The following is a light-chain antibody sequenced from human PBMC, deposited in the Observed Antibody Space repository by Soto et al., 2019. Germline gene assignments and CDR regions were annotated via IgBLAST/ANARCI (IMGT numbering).Light chain of an antibody. CDR2: DAS. CDR1: QDISNY. V-gene: IGKV1-5*01. J-gene: IGKJ5*01. CDR3: QQYNSYSLT. Sequence: DIQMTQSPSSLSASVGDRVTITCQASQDISNYLNWYQQKPGKAPKLLIYDASSLESGVPSRFRGSGSGTEFTLTISSLQPDDFATYYCQQYNSYSLTFGQGTRLEIK.